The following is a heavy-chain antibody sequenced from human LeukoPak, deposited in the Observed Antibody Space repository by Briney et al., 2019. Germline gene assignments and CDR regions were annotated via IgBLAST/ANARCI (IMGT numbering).Heavy chain of an antibody. Sequence: GGTPRLSCAASGFTFSSYGMSWVRQAPGKGLEWVSAISGSGGSTYYADSVKGRFTISRDNSKNTLYLQMNSLRAEDTAVYYCAKDWGMVRGVLNWFDPWGQGTLVTVSS. J-gene: IGHJ5*02. CDR1: GFTFSSYG. D-gene: IGHD3-10*01. CDR3: AKDWGMVRGVLNWFDP. V-gene: IGHV3-23*01. CDR2: ISGSGGST.